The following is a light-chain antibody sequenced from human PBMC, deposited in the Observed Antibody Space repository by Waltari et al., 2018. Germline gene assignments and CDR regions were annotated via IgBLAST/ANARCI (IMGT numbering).Light chain of an antibody. CDR1: NSNIGACSD. CDR3: QSYESSLSHSV. Sequence: QSVLTQPPSVSGAPGQRVTISCTGSNSNIGACSDVPWYQQLPTKAPKLLIFANNNRPSGVPDRCSGSRSGPSASLAITGLQAEDEADYYCQSYESSLSHSVFGTGTKVSVL. V-gene: IGLV1-40*01. CDR2: ANN. J-gene: IGLJ1*01.